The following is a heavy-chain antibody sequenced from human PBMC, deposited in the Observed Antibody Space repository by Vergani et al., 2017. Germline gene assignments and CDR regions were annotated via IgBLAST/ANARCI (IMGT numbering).Heavy chain of an antibody. Sequence: QLQLQESGPGLVKPSETLSLTCTVSGVSIGSNSYYWGWIRQPPGKGLEWIGTIYYTGTTYYNEAHKSRITISVDTSKNQFSLNLTSVTAADTAVYYCTRHGRSGWAGYFQHWGQGTLVTASS. J-gene: IGHJ1*01. V-gene: IGHV4-39*01. CDR1: GVSIGSNSYY. CDR2: IYYTGTT. CDR3: TRHGRSGWAGYFQH. D-gene: IGHD6-19*01.